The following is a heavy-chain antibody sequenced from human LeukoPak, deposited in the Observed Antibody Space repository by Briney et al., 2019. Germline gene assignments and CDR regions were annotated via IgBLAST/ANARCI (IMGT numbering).Heavy chain of an antibody. CDR3: ANPDYGGRPNHFDY. D-gene: IGHD4-23*01. CDR2: IWYDGSNK. J-gene: IGHJ4*02. V-gene: IGHV3-33*06. Sequence: GGSLRLSCAASGFTFSSYGMHWVRQAPGKGLEWVAVIWYDGSNKYYADSVKGRFTTSSGNSKNTLYLQMNSRGAEDTAVYYCANPDYGGRPNHFDYWAREPWSPSPQ. CDR1: GFTFSSYG.